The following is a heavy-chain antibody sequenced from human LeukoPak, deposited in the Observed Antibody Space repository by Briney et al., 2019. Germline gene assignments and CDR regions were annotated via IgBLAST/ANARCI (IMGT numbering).Heavy chain of an antibody. V-gene: IGHV3-21*01. CDR3: ARDSIAALDY. J-gene: IGHJ4*02. D-gene: IGHD6-13*01. CDR2: ISSSSSYI. Sequence: GGSLRLSCAASGFTFSSYGMNWVRQAPGKGLEWVSSISSSSSYIYYADSVKGRFTISRDNAKNSLYLQMNSLRAEDTAVYYCARDSIAALDYWGQGTLVTVSS. CDR1: GFTFSSYG.